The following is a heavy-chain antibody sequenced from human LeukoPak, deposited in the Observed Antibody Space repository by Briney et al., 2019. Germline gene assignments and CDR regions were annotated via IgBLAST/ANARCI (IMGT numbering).Heavy chain of an antibody. CDR2: ISSSSYI. J-gene: IGHJ2*01. CDR1: GFTFSSYS. V-gene: IGHV3-21*01. Sequence: PGGSLRLSCAASGFTFSSYSMNWVRQAPGKGLEWVSSISSSSYIYYADSVKGRFTISRDNAKNSLYLQMNSLRAEDTAVYYCARAPASDSSGYYYWYFDLWGRGTLVTVSS. D-gene: IGHD3-22*01. CDR3: ARAPASDSSGYYYWYFDL.